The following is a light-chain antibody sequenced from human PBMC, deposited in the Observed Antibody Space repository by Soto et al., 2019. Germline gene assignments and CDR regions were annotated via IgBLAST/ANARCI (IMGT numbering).Light chain of an antibody. Sequence: EIVLTQSACTLSLSPGERVTLSCRASQSVSSNYLAWYQQKPGQAPRLLIYGASSRATGTPDRFSGSGSGTDFTLTISRLEPEDFAVYYCQQCGSSSTFGQGTRLEIK. CDR2: GAS. J-gene: IGKJ5*01. CDR3: QQCGSSST. V-gene: IGKV3-20*01. CDR1: QSVSSNY.